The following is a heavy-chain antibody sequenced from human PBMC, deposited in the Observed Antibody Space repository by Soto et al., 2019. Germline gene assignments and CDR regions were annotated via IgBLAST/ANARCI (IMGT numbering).Heavy chain of an antibody. V-gene: IGHV3-74*01. CDR3: ARDERFLEWSYGMDV. CDR2: INSDGSST. D-gene: IGHD3-3*01. J-gene: IGHJ6*02. Sequence: GGSLRLSCAASGFTFSSYWMHWVRQAPGKGLVWVSRINSDGSSTSYADSVKGRFTISRDNAKNTLYLQMNSLRAGDTAVYYCARDERFLEWSYGMDVWGQGTTVTVSS. CDR1: GFTFSSYW.